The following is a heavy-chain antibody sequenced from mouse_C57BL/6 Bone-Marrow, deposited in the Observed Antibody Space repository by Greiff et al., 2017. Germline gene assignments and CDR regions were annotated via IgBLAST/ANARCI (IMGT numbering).Heavy chain of an antibody. V-gene: IGHV5-6*01. CDR2: ISSGGSYT. J-gene: IGHJ2*01. CDR1: GFTFSSYG. Sequence: EVQLVESGGDLVKPGGSLKLSCAASGFTFSSYGMSWVRQTPDKRLEWVATISSGGSYTYYPDSVKGRFTISRDNAKNTLYLQMSSLKSEDTAMDYCARHGGVRPLDYWGQGTTLTVSS. CDR3: ARHGGVRPLDY. D-gene: IGHD2-14*01.